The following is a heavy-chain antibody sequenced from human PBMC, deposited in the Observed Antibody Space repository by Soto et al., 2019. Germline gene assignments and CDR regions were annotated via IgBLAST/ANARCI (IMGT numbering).Heavy chain of an antibody. V-gene: IGHV5-51*01. J-gene: IGHJ6*02. CDR1: GYSFTSYW. CDR3: ARHIPTTVTSWGYCYYGMHX. CDR2: IYTGDSDT. D-gene: IGHD4-4*01. Sequence: GEARKISWRGSGYSFTSYWIGWVRQMPGKGVELMGIIYTGDSDTRYSPSFQGQVTISADKSIITAYLQWSSLKASDTAMYYCARHIPTTVTSWGYCYYGMHXWGQGTMVTVS.